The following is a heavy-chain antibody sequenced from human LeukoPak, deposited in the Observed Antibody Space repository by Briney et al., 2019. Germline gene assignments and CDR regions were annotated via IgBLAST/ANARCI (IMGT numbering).Heavy chain of an antibody. Sequence: GGSLRLSCAASGFTFSSYAMTWVRPAPGKGLEWVSTISGSGGSTYYADSVKGRFTISRDNSKNTLYLQMNSLRAEDTAVYYCAKDEYCSGGSCYSLPNNWFDPWGQGTLVTVSS. V-gene: IGHV3-23*01. D-gene: IGHD2-15*01. CDR3: AKDEYCSGGSCYSLPNNWFDP. CDR2: ISGSGGST. CDR1: GFTFSSYA. J-gene: IGHJ5*02.